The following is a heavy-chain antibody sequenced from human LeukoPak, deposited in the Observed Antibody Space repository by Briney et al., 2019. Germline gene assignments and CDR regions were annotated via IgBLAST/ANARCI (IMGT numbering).Heavy chain of an antibody. CDR1: GFTFSSYG. CDR3: ASKSYDSSGSYYFDY. D-gene: IGHD3-22*01. J-gene: IGHJ4*02. Sequence: GGSLRLSCAASGFTFSSYGMHWVRQAPGKGLEWVAVISYDGSNKYYADSVKGRFTISRDNSKNTLYLQMNSLRAEDTAVYYCASKSYDSSGSYYFDYWGQGTLVTVSS. V-gene: IGHV3-30*03. CDR2: ISYDGSNK.